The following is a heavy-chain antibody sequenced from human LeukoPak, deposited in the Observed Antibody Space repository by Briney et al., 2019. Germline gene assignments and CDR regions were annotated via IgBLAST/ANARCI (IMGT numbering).Heavy chain of an antibody. J-gene: IGHJ4*02. CDR2: MNPNSGNT. CDR1: GYTFTSYD. D-gene: IGHD3-22*01. Sequence: ASVKVSCKASGYTFTSYDINWVRQATGQGLEWMGWMNPNSGNTGYAQKFQGRVTMTRNTSISTAYMELSSLRSEDTAVYYCARSPNTMIVVVIGYYFDYWGQGTLVTVSS. V-gene: IGHV1-8*01. CDR3: ARSPNTMIVVVIGYYFDY.